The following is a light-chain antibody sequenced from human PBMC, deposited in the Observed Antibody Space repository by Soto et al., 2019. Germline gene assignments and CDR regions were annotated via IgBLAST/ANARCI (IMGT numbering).Light chain of an antibody. Sequence: DIVMTQSPDSLPVSLGERATINCKSSQSLLYISNNKNYLAWYQQKPGQPPKLLIFWASTRESGVPDRFSGSGSGTDFTLTISRLQAEDGAVYYCQQYYYTPYSFGQGTKLEIK. V-gene: IGKV4-1*01. J-gene: IGKJ2*03. CDR1: QSLLYISNNKNY. CDR3: QQYYYTPYS. CDR2: WAS.